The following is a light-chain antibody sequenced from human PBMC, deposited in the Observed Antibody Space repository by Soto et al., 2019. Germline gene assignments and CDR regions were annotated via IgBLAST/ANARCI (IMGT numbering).Light chain of an antibody. CDR3: QQRSNWPIT. CDR2: DAS. Sequence: EIVLIQSPATLSLSPGERATLSCRTSQSVSSYFAWYRQKPGRAPRLLIYDASNRATGIPARFIGSGSGTDFTLTISSLEPEDFAVYYCQQRSNWPITFGQGTRLEIK. V-gene: IGKV3-11*01. CDR1: QSVSSY. J-gene: IGKJ5*01.